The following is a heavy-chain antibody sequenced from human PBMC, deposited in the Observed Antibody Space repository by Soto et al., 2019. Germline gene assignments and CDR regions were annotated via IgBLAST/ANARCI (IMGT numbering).Heavy chain of an antibody. CDR3: ARRPVATVATSENNWLHP. V-gene: IGHV4-59*08. D-gene: IGHD4-17*01. J-gene: IGHJ5*02. CDR2: IYYRANP. Sequence: SETLSLTCTVSGGSISSYYWSWIRQPPGKGLEWIGYIYYRANPNYNPSLKSRVTISLDTSKNQFSLKLTSVTAADTAVYFCARRPVATVATSENNWLHPWGQGVLVTVSS. CDR1: GGSISSYY.